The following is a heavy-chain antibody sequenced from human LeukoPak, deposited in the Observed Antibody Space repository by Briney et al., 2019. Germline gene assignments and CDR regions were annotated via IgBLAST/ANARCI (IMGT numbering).Heavy chain of an antibody. J-gene: IGHJ4*02. V-gene: IGHV1-18*01. CDR2: ISPYNGNT. Sequence: ASVKVSCKASGYTFTSYGISWVRQAPGQGLEWMGWISPYNGNTNYVQNLQGRVTMTTDTSTSTAYVELRSLRSGDTAVYYCARGGTTTWVGSFDYWGQGSLVTVSS. CDR1: GYTFTSYG. CDR3: ARGGTTTWVGSFDY. D-gene: IGHD1-26*01.